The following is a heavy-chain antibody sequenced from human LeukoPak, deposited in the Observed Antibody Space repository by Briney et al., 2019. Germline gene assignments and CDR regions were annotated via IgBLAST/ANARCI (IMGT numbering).Heavy chain of an antibody. V-gene: IGHV1-2*06. CDR1: GSTFTDYY. D-gene: IGHD3-22*01. J-gene: IGHJ4*02. Sequence: ASVKVSCKASGSTFTDYYMHWVRQAPGQGLEWMGRINPNSGGTNHAQKFQGRVTMTRDTSISTAYMELSSLRSDDTAMYYCAREGSSSGHFDYWGQGTLVTVSS. CDR2: INPNSGGT. CDR3: AREGSSSGHFDY.